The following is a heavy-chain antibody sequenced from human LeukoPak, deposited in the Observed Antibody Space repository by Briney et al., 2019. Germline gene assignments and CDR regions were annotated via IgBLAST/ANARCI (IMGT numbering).Heavy chain of an antibody. Sequence: GGSLRLSCATSGFSFSSYAMSWIRQAPGKGLEWVSAMSSSDDGRYYAASVRGRFTISRDTSRSTLYLQMNSLRAEDTAVYYCVTTMVRGVINEWFDPWGQGTLVTVSS. CDR1: GFSFSSYA. CDR3: VTTMVRGVINEWFDP. CDR2: MSSSDDGR. V-gene: IGHV3-23*01. D-gene: IGHD3-10*01. J-gene: IGHJ5*02.